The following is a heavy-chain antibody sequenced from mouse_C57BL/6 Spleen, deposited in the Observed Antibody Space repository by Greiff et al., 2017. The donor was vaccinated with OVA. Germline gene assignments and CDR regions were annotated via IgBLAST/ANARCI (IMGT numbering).Heavy chain of an antibody. J-gene: IGHJ1*03. D-gene: IGHD2-4*01. CDR3: ARRMIRDWYFDV. CDR1: GYAFTNYL. CDR2: INPGSGGT. Sequence: VQLQQSGAELVRPGTSVKVSCKASGYAFTNYLIEWVKQRPGQGLEWIGVINPGSGGTIYNEKFKGKATLTADKSSSTAYMQLSSLTSEDSAVYFCARRMIRDWYFDVWGTGTTVTVSS. V-gene: IGHV1-54*01.